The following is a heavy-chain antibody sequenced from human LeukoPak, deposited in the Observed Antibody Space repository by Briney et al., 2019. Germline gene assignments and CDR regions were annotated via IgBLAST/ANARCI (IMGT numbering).Heavy chain of an antibody. CDR1: GYSISSGYY. CDR2: IYHSGST. CDR3: ARGLSFYYDSSGYYY. D-gene: IGHD3-22*01. Sequence: SETLSLTCTVSGYSISSGYYWGWIRQPPGKGLEWIGSIYHSGSTNYNPSLKSRVTISVDTSKNQFSLKLSSVTAADTAVYYCARGLSFYYDSSGYYYWGQGTLVTVSS. V-gene: IGHV4-38-2*02. J-gene: IGHJ4*02.